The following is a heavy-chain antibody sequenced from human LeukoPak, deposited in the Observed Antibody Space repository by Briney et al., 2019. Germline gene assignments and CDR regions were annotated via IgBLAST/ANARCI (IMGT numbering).Heavy chain of an antibody. CDR1: GGSFSGYY. Sequence: SETLSLTCAVYGGSFSGYYWSWIRQPPGKGLEWIGEINHSGSTNYNPSLKSRVTISVDTSKNQFSLKLSSVTAADTAVYYCARGRGYCSGGSCSRPPSYYYYYMDVWGKGTTVTVS. J-gene: IGHJ6*03. CDR2: INHSGST. CDR3: ARGRGYCSGGSCSRPPSYYYYYMDV. V-gene: IGHV4-34*01. D-gene: IGHD2-15*01.